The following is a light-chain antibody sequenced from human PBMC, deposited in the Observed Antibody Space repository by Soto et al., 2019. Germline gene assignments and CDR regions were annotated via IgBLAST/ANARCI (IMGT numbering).Light chain of an antibody. Sequence: QSALTQPAXXXGXPGXSXTXXXTGTSSDVGGYNYISWYQQHPGKAPKLMIYEVSNRPSGVSNRFSGSKSGNTASLTISGLQAEDEADYYCSSYTSSSTLAIFGGGTKLTVL. J-gene: IGLJ2*01. CDR3: SSYTSSSTLAI. CDR2: EVS. CDR1: SSDVGGYNY. V-gene: IGLV2-14*01.